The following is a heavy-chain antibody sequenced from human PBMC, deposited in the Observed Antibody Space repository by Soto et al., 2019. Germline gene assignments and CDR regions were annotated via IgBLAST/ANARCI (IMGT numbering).Heavy chain of an antibody. Sequence: PGESLKISCKGSGYSFTSYWISWVRQMPGKGLEWMGRIDPSDSYTNYSPYFQGHVTISADKSISTAYLQWSSLKASDTAMYYCARTSMQSRGYSYGHGGMDVWGQGTTVTVSS. J-gene: IGHJ6*02. CDR1: GYSFTSYW. CDR3: ARTSMQSRGYSYGHGGMDV. V-gene: IGHV5-10-1*01. CDR2: IDPSDSYT. D-gene: IGHD5-18*01.